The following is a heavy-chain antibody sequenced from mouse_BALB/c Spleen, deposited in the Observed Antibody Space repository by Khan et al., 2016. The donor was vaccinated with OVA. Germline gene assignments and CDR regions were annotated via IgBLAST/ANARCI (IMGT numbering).Heavy chain of an antibody. D-gene: IGHD2-4*01. Sequence: VQLQQSGTVLARPGASVKMSCKASGYSFTSYWMHWVQQRPGLGLEWIGAIYPGISDTRYNQKFKGKAKLTAVTSASTAYMELSSLTNDDSAVYYCTRSYDSYYFDYWGQGTLLTVSS. CDR2: IYPGISDT. CDR1: GYSFTSYW. V-gene: IGHV1-5*01. CDR3: TRSYDSYYFDY. J-gene: IGHJ2*01.